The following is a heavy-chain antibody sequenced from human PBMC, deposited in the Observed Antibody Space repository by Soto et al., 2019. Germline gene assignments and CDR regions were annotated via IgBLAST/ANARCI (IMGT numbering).Heavy chain of an antibody. CDR3: ARGPRDGLYYYYGMDV. D-gene: IGHD2-2*03. J-gene: IGHJ6*02. CDR1: GFTFSSYD. CDR2: IGTAGDT. Sequence: SGGSLRLSCAASGFTFSSYDMHWVRQATGKGLEWVSAIGTAGDTYYPGSVKGRFTISRENAKNSLYLQMNSLRAGDTAVYYCARGPRDGLYYYYGMDVWGQGTTVTVSS. V-gene: IGHV3-13*01.